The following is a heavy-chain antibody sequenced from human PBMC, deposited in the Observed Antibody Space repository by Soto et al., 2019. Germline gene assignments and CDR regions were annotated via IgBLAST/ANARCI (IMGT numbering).Heavy chain of an antibody. CDR2: IYYSGST. J-gene: IGHJ3*02. D-gene: IGHD5-12*01. Sequence: SETLSLTCTVSGGSISSGGYYWSWIRQHPGKGLEWIGYIYYSGSTYYNPSLKSRVTISVDTSKNQFSLKLSSVTAADTAVYYCARDIVATSGDAFDIWGQGTMVTV. V-gene: IGHV4-31*03. CDR3: ARDIVATSGDAFDI. CDR1: GGSISSGGYY.